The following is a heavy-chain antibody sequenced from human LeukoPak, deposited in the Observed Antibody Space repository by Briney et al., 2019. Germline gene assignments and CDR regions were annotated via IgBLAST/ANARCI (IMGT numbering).Heavy chain of an antibody. CDR3: ARHSSVLPFDY. Sequence: SETLSLTCTVSGGSLSTSSYYWGWLRQPPGKGLEWIGSIYYSGSTYYNPSLKSRVTISVDTSKNQSSLKLSSLTAPDTAVYYCARHSSVLPFDYWGQGTLVAVSS. V-gene: IGHV4-39*01. CDR1: GGSLSTSSYY. D-gene: IGHD3-10*01. J-gene: IGHJ4*02. CDR2: IYYSGST.